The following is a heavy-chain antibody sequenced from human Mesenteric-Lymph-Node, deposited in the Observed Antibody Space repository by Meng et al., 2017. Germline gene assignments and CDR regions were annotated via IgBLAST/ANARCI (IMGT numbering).Heavy chain of an antibody. Sequence: QGQLQEPGPGLVKPSATLSLPCTVSGASVDSGSSHWSWVRQPPGKGLECIGYTYNGWSTYYNPSLKSRVSMSVDTSKNQFSLTLSSVTAADTAVYYCARGPTTYFDYWGQGTLVTVSS. J-gene: IGHJ4*02. V-gene: IGHV4-30-4*01. CDR2: TYNGWST. D-gene: IGHD4-17*01. CDR1: GASVDSGSSH. CDR3: ARGPTTYFDY.